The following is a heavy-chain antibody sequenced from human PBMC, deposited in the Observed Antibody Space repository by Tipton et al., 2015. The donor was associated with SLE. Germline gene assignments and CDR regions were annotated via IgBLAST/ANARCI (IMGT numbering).Heavy chain of an antibody. J-gene: IGHJ3*02. D-gene: IGHD4-17*01. CDR3: ARDYTVNAFDI. Sequence: TLSLTCAVYGGSFSGYYWSWIRQPPGKGLEWIGEINHSGSTNYNPPLKSRVTISVDTSKNQFSLKLSSVTAADTAVYYCARDYTVNAFDIWGQGTMVTVSS. CDR1: GGSFSGYY. CDR2: INHSGST. V-gene: IGHV4-34*01.